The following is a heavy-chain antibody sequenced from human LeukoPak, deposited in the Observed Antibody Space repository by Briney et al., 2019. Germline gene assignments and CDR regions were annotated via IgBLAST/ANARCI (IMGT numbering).Heavy chain of an antibody. J-gene: IGHJ4*02. D-gene: IGHD6-6*01. CDR2: IIPIFGTA. CDR3: AREGMSSSPNFDY. V-gene: IGHV1-69*13. Sequence: VASVTVSCTASGGAFSSYAISWVRQAPGQGLEWMGGIIPIFGTANYAQKFQGRVTITADESTSTAYMELSSLRSEDTAVYYCAREGMSSSPNFDYWGQGTLVTVSS. CDR1: GGAFSSYA.